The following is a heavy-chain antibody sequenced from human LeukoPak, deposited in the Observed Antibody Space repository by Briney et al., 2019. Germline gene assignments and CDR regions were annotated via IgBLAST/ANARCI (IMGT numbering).Heavy chain of an antibody. CDR2: INPNSGGT. J-gene: IGHJ5*02. CDR1: GYTFTGYY. D-gene: IGHD1-14*01. CDR3: ARVTRNRPSRTYNWFDP. V-gene: IGHV1-2*02. Sequence: ASVKVSCKASGYTFTGYYMHWVRQAPGQGLEWMGWINPNSGGTNYARKFQGRVTMTRDTSISTAYMELSRLRSDDTAVYYCARVTRNRPSRTYNWFDPWGQGTLVTVSS.